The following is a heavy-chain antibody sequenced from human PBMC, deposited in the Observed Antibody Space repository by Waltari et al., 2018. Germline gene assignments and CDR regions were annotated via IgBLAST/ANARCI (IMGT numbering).Heavy chain of an antibody. Sequence: EVQLVESGGGLVQPGGSLRLSCAASGFFFSNYNMNWFRQAPGKGLEWVSYIRSRSGTIYHADSVKGRFTISRDNAKKVLYLRMSSLRVEDTAVYYCARGGLLQNWLDPWGQGTLVTVSS. CDR3: ARGGLLQNWLDP. J-gene: IGHJ5*02. CDR1: GFFFSNYN. CDR2: IRSRSGTI. V-gene: IGHV3-48*01. D-gene: IGHD4-17*01.